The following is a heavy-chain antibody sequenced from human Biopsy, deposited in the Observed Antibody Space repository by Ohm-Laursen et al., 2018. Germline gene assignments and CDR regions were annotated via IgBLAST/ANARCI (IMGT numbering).Heavy chain of an antibody. J-gene: IGHJ4*02. CDR3: VTEVGGVSSWYNN. CDR1: GFSFADYY. Sequence: SLRLSCSANGFSFADYYMSWIRQAPGKGLDWVSYISSSGNTKKYADSVKGRFTISRDDAKQSVHLQMNSLRAEDTAVYYCVTEVGGVSSWYNNWGQGTLVTVSS. V-gene: IGHV3-11*01. D-gene: IGHD6-13*01. CDR2: ISSSGNTK.